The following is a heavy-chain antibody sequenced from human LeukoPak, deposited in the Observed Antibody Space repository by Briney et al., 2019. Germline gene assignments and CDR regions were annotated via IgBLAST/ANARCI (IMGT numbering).Heavy chain of an antibody. J-gene: IGHJ5*02. CDR2: ISGDAGST. CDR3: AKHSVVITAAGSWFDH. V-gene: IGHV3-23*01. D-gene: IGHD2-15*01. Sequence: PGGSLRLSCAASGFTFSNYAMSWVRQAPGKGLEWVSSISGDAGSTYYADSVKGRFSISRDNSKNTLYLQMNSLRAEDTAVYYCAKHSVVITAAGSWFDHWGQGTLVTVSS. CDR1: GFTFSNYA.